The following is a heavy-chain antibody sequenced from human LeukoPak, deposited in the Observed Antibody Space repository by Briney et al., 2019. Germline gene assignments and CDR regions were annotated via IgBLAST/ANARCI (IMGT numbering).Heavy chain of an antibody. Sequence: ASVKVSCKASGYTFTSYGINWVRQAPGQGLEWMGWISPYNGNTNYAQNLQGRVTMTTDTSTSTAYMELRRLRSDDTAVYYCASLQLWSGGDVYGMDVWGQGPTVTVTS. D-gene: IGHD5-18*01. V-gene: IGHV1-18*01. CDR1: GYTFTSYG. J-gene: IGHJ6*02. CDR2: ISPYNGNT. CDR3: ASLQLWSGGDVYGMDV.